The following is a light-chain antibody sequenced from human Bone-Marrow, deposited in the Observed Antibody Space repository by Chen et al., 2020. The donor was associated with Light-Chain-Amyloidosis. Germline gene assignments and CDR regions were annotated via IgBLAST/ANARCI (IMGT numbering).Light chain of an antibody. V-gene: IGLV2-23*02. J-gene: IGLJ3*02. CDR2: EVN. CDR1: SSDIGGYNH. Sequence: SALTQPASVSGSPGQSITISCTGTSSDIGGYNHVSWYQQHPGKAPKLMIYEVNKRPSGVSNRFSGSKSGNTASLTISGLQAEDEADYYCCSYAGSSTLVFGGGTKVTVL. CDR3: CSYAGSSTLV.